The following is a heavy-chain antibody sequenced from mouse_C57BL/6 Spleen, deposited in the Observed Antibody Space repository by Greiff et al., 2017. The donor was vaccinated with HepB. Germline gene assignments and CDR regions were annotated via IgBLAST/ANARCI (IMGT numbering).Heavy chain of an antibody. CDR1: GFTFSDYY. V-gene: IGHV5-16*01. Sequence: EVQLQESEGGLVQPGSSMKLSCTASGFTFSDYYMAWVRQVPEKGLEWVANINYDGSSTYYLDSLKSRFIISRDNAKNILYLQMSSLKSEDTATYYCARGGDYYGNWYFDVWGTGTTVTVSS. D-gene: IGHD1-1*01. CDR2: INYDGSST. CDR3: ARGGDYYGNWYFDV. J-gene: IGHJ1*03.